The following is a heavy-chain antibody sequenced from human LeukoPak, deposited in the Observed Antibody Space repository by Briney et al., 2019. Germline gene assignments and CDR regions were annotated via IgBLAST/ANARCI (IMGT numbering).Heavy chain of an antibody. D-gene: IGHD3-9*01. Sequence: GGSLRLSCAASGFTFSSYGMSWVRQAPGKGLEWVSTISGSGGSTYNADSVKGRFTISRDNSKNTLYLQMNSLRAEDTAEYYCAKGGRYFDFDYWGQGTLVTVSS. CDR3: AKGGRYFDFDY. V-gene: IGHV3-23*01. CDR1: GFTFSSYG. CDR2: ISGSGGST. J-gene: IGHJ4*02.